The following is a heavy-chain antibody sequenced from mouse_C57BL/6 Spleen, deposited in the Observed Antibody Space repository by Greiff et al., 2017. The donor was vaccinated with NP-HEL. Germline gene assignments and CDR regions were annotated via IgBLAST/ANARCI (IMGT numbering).Heavy chain of an antibody. V-gene: IGHV5-4*01. Sequence: EVKLMESGGGLVKPGGSLKLSCAASGFTFSSYAMSWVRQTPEKRLEWVATISDGGSYTYYPDNVKGRFTISRDNAKNNLYLQMSHLKSEDTAMYYCARDAGSSPFDYWGRGTTLTVSS. CDR2: ISDGGSYT. D-gene: IGHD1-1*01. CDR1: GFTFSSYA. J-gene: IGHJ2*01. CDR3: ARDAGSSPFDY.